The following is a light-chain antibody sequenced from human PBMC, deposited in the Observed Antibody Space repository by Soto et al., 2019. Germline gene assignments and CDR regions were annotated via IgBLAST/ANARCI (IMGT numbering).Light chain of an antibody. J-gene: IGKJ3*01. CDR2: GAS. Sequence: EIVLTQSPGTLSLSPGERATLSCRASQSVSSSYLAWYQQKPGQAPSLLIYGASSRATGIQDRFSGSGSGTDFTLTISRLEPEDFAVYYCQQYGSSLGTFGPGTKVDIK. CDR1: QSVSSSY. CDR3: QQYGSSLGT. V-gene: IGKV3-20*01.